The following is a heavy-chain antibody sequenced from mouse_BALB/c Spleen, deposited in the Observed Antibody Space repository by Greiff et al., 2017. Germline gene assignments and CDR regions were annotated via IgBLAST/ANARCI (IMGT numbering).Heavy chain of an antibody. Sequence: QVQLKESGPGLVAPSQSLSITCTVSGFSLTGYGVNWVRQPPGKGLEWLGMIWGDGSTDYNSALKSRLSISKDNSKSQVFLKMNSLQTDDTARYYCARDYYGSSWYFDVWGAGTTVTVSS. CDR1: GFSLTGYG. CDR3: ARDYYGSSWYFDV. J-gene: IGHJ1*01. V-gene: IGHV2-6-7*01. D-gene: IGHD1-1*01. CDR2: IWGDGST.